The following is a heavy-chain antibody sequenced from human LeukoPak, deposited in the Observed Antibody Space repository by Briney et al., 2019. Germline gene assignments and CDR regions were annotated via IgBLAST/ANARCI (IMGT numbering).Heavy chain of an antibody. CDR2: INQDGSGK. Sequence: QAGGSLRLSCAASGFTFSSYWMSWVRQAPGKGLEWVANINQDGSGKYYVDSVKGRFTISRDNAKNSLFLQMNSLRAEDTAIYYCARAGPYQLPPRPVDYWGQGTLVTVSS. J-gene: IGHJ4*02. V-gene: IGHV3-7*01. D-gene: IGHD2-2*01. CDR3: ARAGPYQLPPRPVDY. CDR1: GFTFSSYW.